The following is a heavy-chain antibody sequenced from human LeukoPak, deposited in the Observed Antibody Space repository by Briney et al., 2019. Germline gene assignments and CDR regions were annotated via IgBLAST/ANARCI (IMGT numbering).Heavy chain of an antibody. J-gene: IGHJ4*02. D-gene: IGHD1-26*01. CDR1: GGSISSSSNY. Sequence: SETLSLTCTVSGGSISSSSNYWGWIRQPPGKGLEWIGNIYYTGSAYYNPPLKSRVIISVDTSKNQFSLKLSSVTAADTAIYYCARDSAPNSGSYNYWGQGTLVTVSS. CDR3: ARDSAPNSGSYNY. CDR2: IYYTGSA. V-gene: IGHV4-39*07.